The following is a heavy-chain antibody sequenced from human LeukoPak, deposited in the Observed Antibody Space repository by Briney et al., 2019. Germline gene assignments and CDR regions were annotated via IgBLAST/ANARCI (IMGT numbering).Heavy chain of an antibody. CDR2: TYYRSKWSS. V-gene: IGHV6-1*01. CDR3: ARRGSSQAFDF. CDR1: GDGVSSTSAT. J-gene: IGHJ4*02. Sequence: SQTLSLTCAISGDGVSSTSATWNWLRQSPSRGLEWLGRTYYRSKWSSDYAVSVKSRITINPDTSKSQFSLQLNSVTPEDTAVYYCARRGSSQAFDFWGQGTLVTVSS. D-gene: IGHD6-13*01.